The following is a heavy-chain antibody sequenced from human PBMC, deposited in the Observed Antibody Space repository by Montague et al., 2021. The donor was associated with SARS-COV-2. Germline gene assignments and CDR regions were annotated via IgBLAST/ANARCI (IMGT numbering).Heavy chain of an antibody. J-gene: IGHJ4*02. Sequence: SETLSLTCGVSGGSFIPYGWTWMRQPPPKGLGRVGENNFKGITNYTQSLKRRGTISGDTSKRQFYLILKNVTAADTAVCDCSLARGSGYCPLWGQGSLVIVSS. CDR2: NNFKGIT. CDR1: GGSFIPYG. V-gene: IGHV4-34*01. D-gene: IGHD5-12*01. CDR3: SLARGSGYCPL.